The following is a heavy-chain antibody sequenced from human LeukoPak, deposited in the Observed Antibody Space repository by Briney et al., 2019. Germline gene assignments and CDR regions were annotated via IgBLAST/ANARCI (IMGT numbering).Heavy chain of an antibody. CDR3: ARVLIAVAGFDF. CDR1: GVSVSSGSYY. V-gene: IGHV4-61*01. CDR2: IYYGGST. J-gene: IGHJ4*02. D-gene: IGHD6-19*01. Sequence: SETLSPTCTVSGVSVSSGSYYWSWIRQPPGKGLEWIGFIYYGGSTNYNPSLKTRVAMSVDTSRDQVSLKMTSVTAADTAVYYCARVLIAVAGFDFWGLGTLVTVSS.